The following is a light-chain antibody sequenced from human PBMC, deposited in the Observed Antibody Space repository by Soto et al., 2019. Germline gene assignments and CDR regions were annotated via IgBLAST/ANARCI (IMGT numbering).Light chain of an antibody. Sequence: SYELTQPPSVSVSPGQTASITCSGDKLGDKYACWCQQKPGQSPVLVIYQDNKRPSGIPERFSGSNSGNTATLTISGTQAMDEADYYCQAWDNSLGVFGTGTKVTVL. CDR2: QDN. CDR1: KLGDKY. J-gene: IGLJ1*01. V-gene: IGLV3-1*01. CDR3: QAWDNSLGV.